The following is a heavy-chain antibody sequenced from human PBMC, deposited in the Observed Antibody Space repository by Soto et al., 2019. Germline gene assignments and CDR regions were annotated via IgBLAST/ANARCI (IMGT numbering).Heavy chain of an antibody. D-gene: IGHD3-3*01. V-gene: IGHV1-69*04. J-gene: IGHJ5*02. CDR1: GGTFSSYT. CDR2: IIPILGIA. CDR3: AREDYDFWSGYRSNWFDP. Sequence: SVKVSCKASGGTFSSYTISWVRQAPGQGLERKGRIIPILGIANYAQKFQGRVTITADKSTSTACMELSSLRSEDTAVYYCAREDYDFWSGYRSNWFDPWGQGTLVTVSS.